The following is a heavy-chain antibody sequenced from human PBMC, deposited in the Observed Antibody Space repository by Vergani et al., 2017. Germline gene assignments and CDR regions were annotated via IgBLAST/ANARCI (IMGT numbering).Heavy chain of an antibody. D-gene: IGHD1-26*01. CDR2: HSVYYGET. CDR3: ARDRGNSGDYNFDY. CDR1: GYIFRNYG. J-gene: IGHJ4*01. Sequence: QAQLVQSGAEVKKPGASVKVSREVSGYIFRNYGISWVRQAPGEGLEWLGWHSVYYGETQFAQKFQGRVTLTRDTSTDTVYMEMGSLRSDDTAVYYCARDRGNSGDYNFDYWGQGTLVTVSS. V-gene: IGHV1-18*04.